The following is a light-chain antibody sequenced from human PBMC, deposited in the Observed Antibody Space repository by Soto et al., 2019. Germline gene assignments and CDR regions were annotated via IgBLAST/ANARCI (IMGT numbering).Light chain of an antibody. V-gene: IGLV2-14*03. CDR2: DVT. J-gene: IGLJ2*01. CDR3: SSYTSSSTLV. CDR1: NDDVGGYNY. Sequence: QSVLTQPASVSGSPGQSITISCTGTNDDVGGYNYVSWYQQHPGKAPKLMIYDVTSRPSGVSNRFSGSKSGNTASLTISGLQAEDEADYYCSSYTSSSTLVFGGGTQLTVL.